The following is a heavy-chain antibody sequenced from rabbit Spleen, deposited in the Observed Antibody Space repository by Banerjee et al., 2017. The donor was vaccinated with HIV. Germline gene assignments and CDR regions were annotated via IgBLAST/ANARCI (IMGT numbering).Heavy chain of an antibody. V-gene: IGHV1S45*01. D-gene: IGHD7-1*01. Sequence: QEHLEESGGGLVKPEGSLTLTCKASGFSFSDRDVMCWVRQAPGKGLEWIACIYVANSGKTYYANWAKGRFTISKTSSTTVTLQMTSLTGADTATYFCARDSNPGENAMIDFDLWGPGTLVTVS. CDR1: GFSFSDRDV. CDR2: IYVANSGKT. J-gene: IGHJ4*01. CDR3: ARDSNPGENAMIDFDL.